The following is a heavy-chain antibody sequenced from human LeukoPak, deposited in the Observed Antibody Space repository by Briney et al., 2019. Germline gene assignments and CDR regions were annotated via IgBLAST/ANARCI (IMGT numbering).Heavy chain of an antibody. CDR1: GFTFDDYS. D-gene: IGHD3-16*02. J-gene: IGHJ4*02. Sequence: GGSLRLSCAASGFTFDDYSMSWVRQAPGKGLEWVSGINWNGGSTGYADSVKGRFTISRDNAKNSLYLQMNSLRAEDTALYYCARELGFYDYVWGSYRRGPFDYWGQGTLVTVSS. CDR3: ARELGFYDYVWGSYRRGPFDY. V-gene: IGHV3-20*04. CDR2: INWNGGST.